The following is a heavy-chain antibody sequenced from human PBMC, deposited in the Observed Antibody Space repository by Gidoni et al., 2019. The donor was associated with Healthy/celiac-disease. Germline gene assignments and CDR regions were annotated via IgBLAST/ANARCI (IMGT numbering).Heavy chain of an antibody. CDR2: INHSGST. CDR3: ASRSIVGATMSAY. Sequence: QVQLQQWGAGLLKPSETLSLTCAVYGGSFSGYYWSWIRQPPGKGLEWIGEINHSGSTNYNPSLKSRVTISVDTSKNQFSLKLSSVTAADTAVYYCASRSIVGATMSAYWGQGTLVTVSS. D-gene: IGHD1-26*01. CDR1: GGSFSGYY. V-gene: IGHV4-34*01. J-gene: IGHJ4*02.